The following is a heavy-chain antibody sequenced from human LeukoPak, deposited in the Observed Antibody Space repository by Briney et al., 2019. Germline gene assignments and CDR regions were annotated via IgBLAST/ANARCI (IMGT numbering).Heavy chain of an antibody. CDR1: GGTFSSYA. V-gene: IGHV1-69*13. D-gene: IGHD2-2*01. Sequence: GASVKVSCKASGGTFSSYAISWVRQAPGQGLEWMGGIIPIFGTANYAQKFQGRVTITADESTSTAYMELSSLRSEDTAVYYCARTDCSSTGCPLGAFDIWGQGTMVTVSS. J-gene: IGHJ3*02. CDR3: ARTDCSSTGCPLGAFDI. CDR2: IIPIFGTA.